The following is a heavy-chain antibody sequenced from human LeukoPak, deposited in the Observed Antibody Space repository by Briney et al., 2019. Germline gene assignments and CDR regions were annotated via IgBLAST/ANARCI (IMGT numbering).Heavy chain of an antibody. D-gene: IGHD3-22*01. CDR2: IWYDGSNK. CDR1: GFTFSSYG. J-gene: IGHJ4*02. Sequence: GGSLRLSCAASGFTFSSYGMHWVRQAPGKGLEWVAVIWYDGSNKYYADSVKGRFTISRDNSKNTLYLQMNSLRAEDTAVYYCARDRTYYYDSSVLDYWGQGTLVTVSS. V-gene: IGHV3-30*19. CDR3: ARDRTYYYDSSVLDY.